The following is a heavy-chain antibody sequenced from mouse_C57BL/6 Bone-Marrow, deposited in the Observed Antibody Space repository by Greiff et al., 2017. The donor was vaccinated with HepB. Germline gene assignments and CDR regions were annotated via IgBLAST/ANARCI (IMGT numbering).Heavy chain of an antibody. CDR2: ISYDGSN. CDR1: GYSITSGYY. J-gene: IGHJ1*03. CDR3: ARGGITTALEEWYFDV. D-gene: IGHD1-2*01. Sequence: EVKLMESGPGLVKPSQSLSLTCSVTGYSITSGYYWNWIRQFPGNKLEWMGYISYDGSNNYNPSLKNRISITRDTSKNQFFLKLNSVTTEDTATYYCARGGITTALEEWYFDVWGTGTTVTVSS. V-gene: IGHV3-6*01.